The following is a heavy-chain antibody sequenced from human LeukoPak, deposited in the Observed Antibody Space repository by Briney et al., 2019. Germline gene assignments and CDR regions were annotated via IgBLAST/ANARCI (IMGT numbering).Heavy chain of an antibody. CDR3: GGSGSYYTLDY. Sequence: GGSLRLSCAASGFTFSSYSMNWVRQAPGKGLEWVAVISYDGSNKYYADSVKGRFTISRDNSKNTLYLQMNSLRAEDTAVYYAGGSGSYYTLDYWGQGTLVTVSS. CDR2: ISYDGSNK. V-gene: IGHV3-30*03. D-gene: IGHD3-10*01. J-gene: IGHJ4*02. CDR1: GFTFSSYS.